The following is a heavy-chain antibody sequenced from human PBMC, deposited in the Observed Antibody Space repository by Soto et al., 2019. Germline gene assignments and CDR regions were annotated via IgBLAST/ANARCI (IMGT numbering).Heavy chain of an antibody. J-gene: IGHJ4*02. D-gene: IGHD2-21*02. Sequence: GASVKVSCKVSGYTPTELFMQWVRQAPGKGLEWMAGFDPEDGRTNYVQKVQGRVTMTEDTSTETAYMELSSLRSEDTAVYYCATPLDCSEVFLDYWGQGTLVTVSS. CDR3: ATPLDCSEVFLDY. CDR2: FDPEDGRT. CDR1: GYTPTELF. V-gene: IGHV1-24*01.